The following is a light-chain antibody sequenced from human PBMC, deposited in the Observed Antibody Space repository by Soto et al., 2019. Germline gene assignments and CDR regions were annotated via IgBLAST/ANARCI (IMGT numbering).Light chain of an antibody. CDR1: XXXXXX. CDR2: AAS. CDR3: QKYNSAPFT. V-gene: IGKV1-27*01. J-gene: IGKJ3*01. Sequence: DIQMTQSPSSLSASVGDRVTITCRAXXXXXXXLAWYQQKPGKVPKLLIYAASTLQSGVPSRFXXSGXGXDXXXTXXSLXPEDVATYYCQKYNSAPFTFGPGTKVDIK.